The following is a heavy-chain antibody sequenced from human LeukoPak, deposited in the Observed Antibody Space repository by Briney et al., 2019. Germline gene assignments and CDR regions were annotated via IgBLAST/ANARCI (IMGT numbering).Heavy chain of an antibody. Sequence: ASVKVSCKASGYTFTSYGISWVRQAPGQGLEWMGWISAYNGNTNYAQKLQGRVTMTTDTSTSTAYMELRSLRSDDTAVYYCARDTFIVAAQGLDYWGQGTLVTVSS. J-gene: IGHJ4*02. V-gene: IGHV1-18*01. CDR1: GYTFTSYG. CDR2: ISAYNGNT. D-gene: IGHD6-13*01. CDR3: ARDTFIVAAQGLDY.